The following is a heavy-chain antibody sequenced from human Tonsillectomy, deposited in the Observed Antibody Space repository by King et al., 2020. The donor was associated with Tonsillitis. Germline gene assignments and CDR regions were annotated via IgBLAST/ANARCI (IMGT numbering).Heavy chain of an antibody. CDR3: AHGVGGLTTAAGPIFNY. J-gene: IGHJ4*02. Sequence: FTLKESGPTLVKPTQTLTLTCTFSGFSLSTSGVSVGWIRQPPGKALEWLALIYWDDDKRYSPSLKSRLTITKDTSKNQVVLTMTNMDPVDTATYFCAHGVGGLTTAAGPIFNYWGQGTLVTVSS. CDR2: IYWDDDK. D-gene: IGHD4-11*01. V-gene: IGHV2-5*02. CDR1: GFSLSTSGVS.